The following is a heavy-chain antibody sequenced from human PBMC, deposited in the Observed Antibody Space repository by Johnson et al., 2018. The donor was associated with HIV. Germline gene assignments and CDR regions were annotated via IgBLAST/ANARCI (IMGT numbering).Heavy chain of an antibody. CDR2: LYSGGST. Sequence: VQLVESGGGLVQPGGSLRLSCAASGFIVSSNYMSWVRQAPGKGLEWVSVLYSGGSTYYADSVKGRFTISRDNSKNTLYLQMNSLKTEDTAVYYCTTDQVGRNYGGKYHIWGQGTVVTVSS. D-gene: IGHD1-7*01. CDR1: GFIVSSNY. J-gene: IGHJ3*02. CDR3: TTDQVGRNYGGKYHI. V-gene: IGHV3-66*01.